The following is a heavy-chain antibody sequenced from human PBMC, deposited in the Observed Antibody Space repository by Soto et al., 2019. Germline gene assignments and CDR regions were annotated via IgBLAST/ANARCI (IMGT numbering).Heavy chain of an antibody. D-gene: IGHD2-2*01. CDR2: ISAYNGNT. CDR3: ARPTRGYCGPATCSTES. V-gene: IGHV1-18*01. CDR1: GYTFTSYG. J-gene: IGHJ5*02. Sequence: ASVKVSCKASGYTFTSYGISWVRQAPGQGLEWMGWISAYNGNTNYAQKLQGRVTMTTDTSTSTAYMELSSLRVEDTAVYYCARPTRGYCGPATCSTESWGQGTLVTVSS.